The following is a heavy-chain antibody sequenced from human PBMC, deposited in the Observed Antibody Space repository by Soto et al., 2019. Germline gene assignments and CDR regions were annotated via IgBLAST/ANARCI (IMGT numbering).Heavy chain of an antibody. D-gene: IGHD3-10*01. V-gene: IGHV3-9*01. CDR3: AKDIGKGLWFGELFQSRNAFDI. CDR2: ISWNSGSI. Sequence: EVQLVESGGGLVQPGRSLRLSCAASGFTFDDYAMHWVRQAPGKGLEWVSGISWNSGSIGYADSVKGRFTISRDNAKNSLYLQMNSLRAEDTALYYCAKDIGKGLWFGELFQSRNAFDIWGQGTMVTVSS. CDR1: GFTFDDYA. J-gene: IGHJ3*02.